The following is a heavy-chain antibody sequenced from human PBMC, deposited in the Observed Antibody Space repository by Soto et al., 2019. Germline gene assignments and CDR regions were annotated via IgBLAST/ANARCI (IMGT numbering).Heavy chain of an antibody. J-gene: IGHJ4*02. CDR2: ISCSGGST. CDR1: GFTFSSYA. Sequence: GGSLRLSCAASGFTFSSYAMSWFRQAPGKGLEWVSAISCSGGSTYYADSVKGRFTISRDNSKNTLYLQMNSLRAEDTAVYYCAKLSSPVWLQPPFDYWGQGTLVTVSS. V-gene: IGHV3-23*01. D-gene: IGHD5-18*01. CDR3: AKLSSPVWLQPPFDY.